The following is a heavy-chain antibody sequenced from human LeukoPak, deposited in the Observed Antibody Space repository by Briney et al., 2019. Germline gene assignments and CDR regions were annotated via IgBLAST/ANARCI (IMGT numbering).Heavy chain of an antibody. CDR3: ARGSSYRVTMTRDAFDI. CDR2: ISSSSSTI. D-gene: IGHD3-22*01. V-gene: IGHV3-48*04. CDR1: GFTFDDYG. J-gene: IGHJ3*02. Sequence: GGSLRLSCAASGFTFDDYGMSWVRQAPGKGLEWVSYISSSSSTIYYADSVKGRFTISRDNAKNSLYLQMNSLRAEDTAVYYCARGSSYRVTMTRDAFDIWGQGTMVTVSS.